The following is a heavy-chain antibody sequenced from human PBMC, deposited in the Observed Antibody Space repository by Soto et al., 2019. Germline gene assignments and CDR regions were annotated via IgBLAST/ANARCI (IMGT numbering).Heavy chain of an antibody. D-gene: IGHD2-15*01. CDR1: GFTFSSYD. V-gene: IGHV3-13*01. J-gene: IGHJ3*02. CDR2: IGTAGDT. CDR3: ARGPTEYCSGGSCYRDGAFDI. Sequence: EVQLVESGGGLVQPGGSLRLSCAASGFTFSSYDMHWVRQATRKGLEWVSAIGTAGDTYYPGSVKGRFTISRENAKNSLYLQMNRLRAGDTAVYYCARGPTEYCSGGSCYRDGAFDIWGQGTMVTVSS.